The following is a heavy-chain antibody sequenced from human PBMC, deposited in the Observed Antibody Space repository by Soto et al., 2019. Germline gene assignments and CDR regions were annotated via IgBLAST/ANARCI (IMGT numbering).Heavy chain of an antibody. CDR2: IYGGGTT. Sequence: EVQLVESGGGLIQPGGSLRRSCAASAFAVSTKFITCVRQAPGKGLEWVSGIYGGGTTYYADSVKGRFTISRDTSKNTLYLPMHSLRAEYTVVYYCVHANGWPGVDFWSQGTPGTVCS. J-gene: IGHJ4*02. D-gene: IGHD6-19*01. CDR1: AFAVSTKF. V-gene: IGHV3-53*01. CDR3: VHANGWPGVDF.